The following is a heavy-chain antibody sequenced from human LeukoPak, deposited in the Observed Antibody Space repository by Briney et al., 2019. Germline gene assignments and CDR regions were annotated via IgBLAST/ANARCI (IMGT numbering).Heavy chain of an antibody. CDR3: AKNEGAATTTIDP. D-gene: IGHD1-1*01. CDR2: ISYDGSNK. J-gene: IGHJ5*02. V-gene: IGHV3-30*18. Sequence: GGSLRLSCAVSGFTISSNSMGWVRQAPGKGLEWVAVISYDGSNKYYADSVKGRFTISRDNSKNTLYLQMNSLRAEDTAVYYCAKNEGAATTTIDPWGQGTLVTVSS. CDR1: GFTISSNS.